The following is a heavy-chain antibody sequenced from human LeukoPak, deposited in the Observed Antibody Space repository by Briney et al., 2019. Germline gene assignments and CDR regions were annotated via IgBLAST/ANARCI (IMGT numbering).Heavy chain of an antibody. J-gene: IGHJ5*02. CDR1: GGSISSYY. D-gene: IGHD3-22*01. V-gene: IGHV4-59*01. CDR2: IYYSGST. CDR3: ARDVSFWSSGYLRRYNWFDP. Sequence: SETLSLTCTVSGGSISSYYWSWIRQPPGKGLEWIGYIYYSGSTNYNPTLKSRVTISVDTSKNQFSLKLSSVTAADTAVYYCARDVSFWSSGYLRRYNWFDPWGQGTLVTVSS.